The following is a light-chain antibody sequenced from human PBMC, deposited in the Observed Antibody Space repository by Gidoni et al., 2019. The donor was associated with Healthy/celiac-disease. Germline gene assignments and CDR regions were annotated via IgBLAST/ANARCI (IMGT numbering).Light chain of an antibody. V-gene: IGKV1-5*03. CDR1: QSISSW. CDR2: KAS. CDR3: QQYNSPFT. Sequence: DIQMTQSPSTLSASVGDRVTITCRACQSISSWLAWYPQKPGKAPKLLIYKASSLESGVPSRFSGSGSGTEFTLTISSLQPDDFATYYCQQYNSPFTFGPGTKVDIK. J-gene: IGKJ3*01.